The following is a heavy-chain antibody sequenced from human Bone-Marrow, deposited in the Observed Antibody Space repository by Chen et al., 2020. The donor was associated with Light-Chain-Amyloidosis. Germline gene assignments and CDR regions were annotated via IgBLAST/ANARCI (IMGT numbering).Heavy chain of an antibody. V-gene: IGHV3-9*01. CDR3: AKDTAGYYYYGMDV. CDR1: GFRLDDYA. Sequence: EVQLVESGGGLVQPGRSLRLSCAPSGFRLDDYAMHWVRQAPGKGLEWVSGISLNSGTIGYADSVKGRFTISRDNVKNSLYLQMNSLRSEDTALYYCAKDTAGYYYYGMDVWGQGTTVTVSS. CDR2: ISLNSGTI. J-gene: IGHJ6*02.